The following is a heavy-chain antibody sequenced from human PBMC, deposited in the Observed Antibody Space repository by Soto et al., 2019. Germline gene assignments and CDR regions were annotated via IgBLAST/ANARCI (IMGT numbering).Heavy chain of an antibody. D-gene: IGHD5-12*01. CDR3: VKGGGYDFYYYGMDV. V-gene: IGHV3-64D*06. CDR2: ISSNGGST. J-gene: IGHJ6*02. CDR1: GFTFSSYA. Sequence: LRLSCSASGFTFSSYAMHWVRQAPGKGLEYVSAISSNGGSTYYADSVKGRFTISRDNSKNTLYLQMSSLRAEDTAVYYCVKGGGYDFYYYGMDVWGQGTTVTVYS.